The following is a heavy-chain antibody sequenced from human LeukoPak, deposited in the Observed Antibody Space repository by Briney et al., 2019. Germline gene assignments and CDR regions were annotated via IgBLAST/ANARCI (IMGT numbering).Heavy chain of an antibody. Sequence: GRSLRLSCAASGFTFDDYAMHWVRQAPGKGLEWVSGISWNSGSIGYADSVKGRFTISRDNAKNSLYLQMNSLRAEDTALYYCAKAPKEGIYDSSGYYYFDYWGQGTLVTVSS. CDR2: ISWNSGSI. V-gene: IGHV3-9*01. D-gene: IGHD3-22*01. CDR1: GFTFDDYA. CDR3: AKAPKEGIYDSSGYYYFDY. J-gene: IGHJ4*02.